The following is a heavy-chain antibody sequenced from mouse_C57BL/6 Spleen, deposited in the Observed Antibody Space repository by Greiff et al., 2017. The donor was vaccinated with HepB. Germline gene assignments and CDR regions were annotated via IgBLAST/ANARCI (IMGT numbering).Heavy chain of an antibody. V-gene: IGHV7-3*01. CDR3: ARYIGGLLLYWYFDV. D-gene: IGHD1-1*01. Sequence: EVKLVESGGGLVQPGGSLSLSCAASGFTFTDYYMSWVRQPPGKALEWLGFIRNKANGYTTEYSASVKGRFTISRDNSQCILYLQMNALRAEDSATDYCARYIGGLLLYWYFDVWGTGTTVTVSS. CDR2: IRNKANGYTT. CDR1: GFTFTDYY. J-gene: IGHJ1*03.